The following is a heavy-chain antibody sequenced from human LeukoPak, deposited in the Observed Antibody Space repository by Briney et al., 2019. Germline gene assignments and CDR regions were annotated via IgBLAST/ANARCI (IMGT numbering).Heavy chain of an antibody. V-gene: IGHV3-30*18. D-gene: IGHD6-6*01. CDR3: AKDEGLAAPSGY. Sequence: GGSLRLSCAASGFTFSSYGMPWVRQAPGKGLEWVAVISYDGSNKYYADSVKGRFTISRDNSKNTLYLQMNSLRAEDTAVYYCAKDEGLAAPSGYWGQGTLVTVSS. J-gene: IGHJ4*02. CDR2: ISYDGSNK. CDR1: GFTFSSYG.